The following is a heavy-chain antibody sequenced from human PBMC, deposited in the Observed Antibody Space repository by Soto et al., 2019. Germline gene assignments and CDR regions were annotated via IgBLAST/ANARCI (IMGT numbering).Heavy chain of an antibody. J-gene: IGHJ4*02. CDR3: ASGLTGYFDN. CDR1: GYSFTSYS. V-gene: IGHV1-3*01. D-gene: IGHD7-27*01. Sequence: QVQLVQSGAEVKKPGASVKVSCKASGYSFTSYSMHWVRQAPGQRLEWLGWINAGSGYTTYSQKFQGSVTLTRDTSATSAYMELSSMRSEDTAVYYCASGLTGYFDNWGQGTLVTVSS. CDR2: INAGSGYT.